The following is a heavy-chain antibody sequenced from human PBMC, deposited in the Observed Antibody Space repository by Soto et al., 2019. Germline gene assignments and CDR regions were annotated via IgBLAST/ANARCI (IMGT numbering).Heavy chain of an antibody. V-gene: IGHV1-46*01. J-gene: IGHJ6*02. D-gene: IGHD6-6*01. CDR3: ARDRPPEYYYYGMDV. CDR2: INPSGGST. CDR1: GYTFTRYY. Sequence: ASVKGSCKASGYTFTRYYIHWVRQAPGQGLEWMGIINPSGGSTSYAQKFQGRVTMTRDTSTSTVYMELSSLRSEDTAVYYCARDRPPEYYYYGMDVWGQGTTVTVSS.